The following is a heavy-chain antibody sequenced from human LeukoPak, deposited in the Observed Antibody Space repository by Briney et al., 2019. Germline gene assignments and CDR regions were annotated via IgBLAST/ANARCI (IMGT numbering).Heavy chain of an antibody. CDR1: GFTFSSYS. D-gene: IGHD2-8*02. CDR3: ARVILSEDYFDY. Sequence: GGSLRLSCAASGFTFSSYSMNWVRQAPGKGLEWVSSISSSSSYIYYADSVKGRFTISRDNAKNSLYLQMNSLRAEDTAVYYCARVILSEDYFDYWGQGTLVTASS. J-gene: IGHJ4*02. V-gene: IGHV3-21*01. CDR2: ISSSSSYI.